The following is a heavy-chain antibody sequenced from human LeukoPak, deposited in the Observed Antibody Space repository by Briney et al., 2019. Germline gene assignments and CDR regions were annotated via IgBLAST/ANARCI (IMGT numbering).Heavy chain of an antibody. J-gene: IGHJ4*02. CDR3: ARVPYSSGSFDY. CDR1: GFTFSSYW. CDR2: INSDGSSA. D-gene: IGHD6-19*01. V-gene: IGHV3-74*01. Sequence: GGSLRLSCAASGFTFSSYWMHWVRQAPGKGLVWVSRINSDGSSATYADSVKGRLTISRDNAKNMLYLQMNNLRAEDTAVYYCARVPYSSGSFDYWGQGSLVTVSS.